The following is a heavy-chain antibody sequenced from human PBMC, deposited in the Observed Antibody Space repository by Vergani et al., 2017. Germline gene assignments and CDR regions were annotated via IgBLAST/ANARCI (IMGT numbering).Heavy chain of an antibody. V-gene: IGHV3-30*02. CDR3: AKGKIETEGYNFELIVYS. Sequence: QVRLVESGGGVVQPGGSLRLSCAASGFTFRSHGMHWVRQAPGKGLEWVTYIRYDESRKYYGDSVKGRFTISRDNSANMLHLQANSLRAEDTAVYYCAKGKIETEGYNFELIVYSWGPGTQVTVSS. D-gene: IGHD1-1*01. CDR2: IRYDESRK. J-gene: IGHJ4*02. CDR1: GFTFRSHG.